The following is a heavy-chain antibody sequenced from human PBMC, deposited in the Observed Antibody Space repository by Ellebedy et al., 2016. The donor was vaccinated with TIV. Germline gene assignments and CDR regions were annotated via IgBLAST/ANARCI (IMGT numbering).Heavy chain of an antibody. Sequence: SETLSLTXAVYGGSFSGYYWSWIRQPPGKGLEWIGEINHSGSTNYNPSLKSRVTISVDTSKNQFSLKLSSVTAADTAVYYCARGGMVRADYWGQGTLVTVSS. CDR2: INHSGST. D-gene: IGHD3-10*01. V-gene: IGHV4-34*01. CDR1: GGSFSGYY. CDR3: ARGGMVRADY. J-gene: IGHJ4*02.